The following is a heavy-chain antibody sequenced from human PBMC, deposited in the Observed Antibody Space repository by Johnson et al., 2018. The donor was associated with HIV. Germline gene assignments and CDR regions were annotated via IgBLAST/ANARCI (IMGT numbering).Heavy chain of an antibody. CDR3: ARAQTYYDFWSGYDAFDI. CDR1: GFTFSDYY. Sequence: QVQLVESGGGLVKPGGSLRLSCAASGFTFSDYYMSWIRQAPGKGLEWVSYISSSGSTIYYADSVKGRFTISRDNSKNTLYLQMNSLRAEDTAVYYCARAQTYYDFWSGYDAFDIWGQGTMVTVSS. CDR2: ISSSGSTI. V-gene: IGHV3-11*04. J-gene: IGHJ3*02. D-gene: IGHD3-3*01.